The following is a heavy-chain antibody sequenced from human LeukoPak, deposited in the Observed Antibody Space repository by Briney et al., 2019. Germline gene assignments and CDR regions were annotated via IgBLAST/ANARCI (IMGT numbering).Heavy chain of an antibody. CDR1: CSSFTNYW. Sequence: LRISCKGSCSSFTNYWITWVRQMPGKGLEWMGRIDPSDSYTNYSPSFQGHVTISADKSISTAYLQWGSLGASDTAMYYCARSSYYDSSGYSTSDYWGQGTLVTVSS. CDR2: IDPSDSYT. D-gene: IGHD3-22*01. CDR3: ARSSYYDSSGYSTSDY. J-gene: IGHJ4*02. V-gene: IGHV5-10-1*01.